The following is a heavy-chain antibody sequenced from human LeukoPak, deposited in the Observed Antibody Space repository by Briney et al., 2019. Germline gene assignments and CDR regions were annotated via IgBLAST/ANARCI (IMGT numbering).Heavy chain of an antibody. CDR3: ARGGPDSSGYYYYYYYYGMDV. CDR2: INHSGST. Sequence: SETLSLTCAVYGGSFSGYYWSWIRQPPGKGLEWIGVINHSGSTNYNPSLKSRVTISVDTSKNQFSLKLSSVIAADTAVYYCARGGPDSSGYYYYYYYYGMDVWGQGTTVTVSS. J-gene: IGHJ6*02. V-gene: IGHV4-34*01. CDR1: GGSFSGYY. D-gene: IGHD3-22*01.